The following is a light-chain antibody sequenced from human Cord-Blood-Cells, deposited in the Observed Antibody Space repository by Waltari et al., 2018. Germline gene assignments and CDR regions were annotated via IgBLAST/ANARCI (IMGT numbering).Light chain of an antibody. J-gene: IGKJ1*01. V-gene: IGKV1-39*01. CDR1: QSISSY. Sequence: IQMTQSRSSLSDSVGDIVTLTCRASQSISSYLNWYQQKPGKAPKLLIYAASSLQSGVPSRFSGSGSGTDFTLTISSLQPEDFATYYCQQSYSTPWTFGQGTKVEIK. CDR3: QQSYSTPWT. CDR2: AAS.